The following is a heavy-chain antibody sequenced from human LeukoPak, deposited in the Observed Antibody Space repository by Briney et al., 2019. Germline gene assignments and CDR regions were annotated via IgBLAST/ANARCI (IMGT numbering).Heavy chain of an antibody. CDR1: GGSMSSYY. CDR2: IFNSGST. J-gene: IGHJ5*02. Sequence: PSETLSLTCAVSGGSMSSYYWSWIRQTPEKGLEWIGYIFNSGSTKYNPSLKSRATISVDTSKNQSSLNLTSVTAADTAVYCCARDVLSGYDWLDPWGPGTRVTVSS. CDR3: ARDVLSGYDWLDP. D-gene: IGHD3-3*01. V-gene: IGHV4-4*08.